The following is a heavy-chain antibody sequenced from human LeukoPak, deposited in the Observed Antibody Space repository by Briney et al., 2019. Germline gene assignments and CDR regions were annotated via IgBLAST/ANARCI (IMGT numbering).Heavy chain of an antibody. CDR3: AKDKRVGATWNFDY. V-gene: IGHV3-33*06. Sequence: PGGSLRLSCAASGFTFSSYGMHWVRQAPGKGLEWVALIWYDGSNKYYTDSVKGRLTISRDNSKNTLYLQMNSLRAEDTAVYYCAKDKRVGATWNFDYWGQGTLVTVSS. CDR1: GFTFSSYG. J-gene: IGHJ4*02. CDR2: IWYDGSNK. D-gene: IGHD1-26*01.